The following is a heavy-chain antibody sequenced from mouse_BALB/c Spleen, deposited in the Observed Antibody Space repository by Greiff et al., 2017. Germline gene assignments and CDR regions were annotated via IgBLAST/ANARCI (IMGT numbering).Heavy chain of an antibody. CDR1: GFTFSNYW. J-gene: IGHJ3*01. Sequence: EVKLQESGGGLVQPGGSMKLSCVASGFTFSNYWMNWVRQSPEKGLEWVAEIRLKSNNYATHYAESVKGRFTISRDDSKSSVYLQMNNLRAEDTGIYYCTSYGSLAYWGQGTLVTVSA. D-gene: IGHD1-1*01. CDR3: TSYGSLAY. V-gene: IGHV6-6*02. CDR2: IRLKSNNYAT.